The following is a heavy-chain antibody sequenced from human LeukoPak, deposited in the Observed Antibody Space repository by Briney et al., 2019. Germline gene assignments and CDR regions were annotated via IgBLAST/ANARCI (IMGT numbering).Heavy chain of an antibody. CDR3: TRLDYHDSSTLDY. Sequence: GASLKISCKGSGYGFTTYWIAWVRQMPGKGLEWMGIIYPDDSDARYSPSFQGQVTISADKSISTAYLQWNRLKASDTAMYYCTRLDYHDSSTLDYWGQGTLVTVSS. V-gene: IGHV5-51*01. CDR2: IYPDDSDA. J-gene: IGHJ4*02. D-gene: IGHD3-22*01. CDR1: GYGFTTYW.